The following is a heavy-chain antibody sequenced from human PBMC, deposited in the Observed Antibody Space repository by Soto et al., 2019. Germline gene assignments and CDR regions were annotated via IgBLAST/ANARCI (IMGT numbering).Heavy chain of an antibody. CDR3: ARDYGDCTGAFDN. D-gene: IGHD4-17*01. CDR1: GFTFTSSS. CDR2: IGSRTDYI. Sequence: EVHLVESGGGLVKPGGYLRLSCAASGFTFTSSSMNWVRQAPGKGLEWVSCIGSRTDYIFYTDSVKGRFTISRDNDKKTRCLQTSNLRADDRAVYYCARDYGDCTGAFDNRGQGTMVTVSS. V-gene: IGHV3-21*01. J-gene: IGHJ3*02.